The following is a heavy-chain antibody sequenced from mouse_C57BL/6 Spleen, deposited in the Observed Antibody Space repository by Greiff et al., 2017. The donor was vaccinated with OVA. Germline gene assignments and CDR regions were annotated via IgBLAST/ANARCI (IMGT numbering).Heavy chain of an antibody. Sequence: QVQLQQSGPELVKPGASVKISCKASGYAFSSSWMNWVKQRPGKGLEWIGRIYPGDGDTNYNGKFKGKATLTADKSSSTAYMQLSSLTSEDSAVYFCARSRTGIAMDYWGQGTSVTVSS. V-gene: IGHV1-82*01. D-gene: IGHD4-1*01. CDR2: IYPGDGDT. CDR1: GYAFSSSW. CDR3: ARSRTGIAMDY. J-gene: IGHJ4*01.